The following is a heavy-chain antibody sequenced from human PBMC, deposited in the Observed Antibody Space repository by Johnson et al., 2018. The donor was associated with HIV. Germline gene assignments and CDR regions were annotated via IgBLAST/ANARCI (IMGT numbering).Heavy chain of an antibody. CDR2: IRYDGSNK. CDR1: GFTFSSYG. V-gene: IGHV3-30*02. D-gene: IGHD3/OR15-3a*01. Sequence: QVQLVESGGGVVQPGGSLRLSCAASGFTFSSYGMHWVRQAPGKGLEWVAFIRYDGSNKYYADSVKGRFTISRDNSKNTLYLQMNSLRAEDTAVYYCARFGLDAFDIWGQGTMVTVSS. CDR3: ARFGLDAFDI. J-gene: IGHJ3*02.